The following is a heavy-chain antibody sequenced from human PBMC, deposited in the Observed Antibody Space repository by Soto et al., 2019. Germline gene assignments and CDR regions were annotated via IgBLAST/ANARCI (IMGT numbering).Heavy chain of an antibody. J-gene: IGHJ6*02. D-gene: IGHD4-17*01. CDR2: ISWDGGST. CDR3: AKDKGYGGNYYYYGMDV. Sequence: GESLKISCAASGFTFDDYAMHWVRQAPGKGLEWVSLISWDGGSTYYADSVKGRFTISRDNSKNSLYLQMNSLRAEDTALYYCAKDKGYGGNYYYYGMDVWGQGTTVTVSS. V-gene: IGHV3-43D*03. CDR1: GFTFDDYA.